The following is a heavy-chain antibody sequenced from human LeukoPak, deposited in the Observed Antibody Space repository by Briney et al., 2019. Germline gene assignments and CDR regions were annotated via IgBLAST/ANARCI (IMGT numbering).Heavy chain of an antibody. D-gene: IGHD4/OR15-4a*01. Sequence: SVKVSCKASGGTFSSYAISWVRQAPGQGLEWMGGIIPIFGTANYAQKFQGRVTITADESTSTAYMELSSLRSEDTAVYYCATADQLTQYYFDYWGQGTLVTVSS. J-gene: IGHJ4*02. CDR1: GGTFSSYA. CDR3: ATADQLTQYYFDY. CDR2: IIPIFGTA. V-gene: IGHV1-69*13.